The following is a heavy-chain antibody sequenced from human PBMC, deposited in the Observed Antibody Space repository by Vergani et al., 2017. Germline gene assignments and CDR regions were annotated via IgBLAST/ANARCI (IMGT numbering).Heavy chain of an antibody. D-gene: IGHD3-10*01. Sequence: QLQLQESGPGLVKPSETLSLTCTVSGASISSSTSYYWTWLRQSPGKGLEFIGLIYYNGNTYYYPSPKSRVTMSVDTSKNQFSLQLTSVTDADTSVYDCVRQGYSYGYFDSWGHGILVTVSS. J-gene: IGHJ4*01. CDR3: VRQGYSYGYFDS. CDR1: GASISSSTSYY. CDR2: IYYNGNT. V-gene: IGHV4-39*01.